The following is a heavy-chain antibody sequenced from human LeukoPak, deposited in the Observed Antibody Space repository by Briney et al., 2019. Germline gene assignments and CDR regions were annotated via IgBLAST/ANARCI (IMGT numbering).Heavy chain of an antibody. CDR2: IRSKAYGGTT. Sequence: GGSLRLSCAASGFTFSSYSMNWVRQAPGKGLEWVGFIRSKAYGGTTDYATPVKGRLFISRDDSKNTLRLQMNSLKTEDTAVYYCTTDGPGYYYDESGCPPLWGQGTLVTVSS. J-gene: IGHJ4*02. V-gene: IGHV3-15*01. CDR1: GFTFSSYS. CDR3: TTDGPGYYYDESGCPPL. D-gene: IGHD3-22*01.